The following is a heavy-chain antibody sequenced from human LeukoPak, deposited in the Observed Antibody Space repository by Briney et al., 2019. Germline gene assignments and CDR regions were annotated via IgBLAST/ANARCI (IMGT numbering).Heavy chain of an antibody. Sequence: PGGSLRLSCAASGFTFRSYAMSWVRQAPGKGLEWVSAISGSGGSTYYADSVKGRFTISRDNSKNTLYLQMNSLRAEDTAVYYCAKAMYYYDSSGYYFDYWGQGTLVTVSS. J-gene: IGHJ4*02. CDR3: AKAMYYYDSSGYYFDY. D-gene: IGHD3-22*01. CDR1: GFTFRSYA. V-gene: IGHV3-23*01. CDR2: ISGSGGST.